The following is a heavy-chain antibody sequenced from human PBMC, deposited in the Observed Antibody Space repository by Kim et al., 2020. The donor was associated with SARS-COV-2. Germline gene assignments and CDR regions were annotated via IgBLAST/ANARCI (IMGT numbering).Heavy chain of an antibody. J-gene: IGHJ4*02. CDR2: IYWDDDK. Sequence: SGPTLVKPTPTLTLTCTFSGFSLSTSGVGVGWIRQPPGKALEWLALIYWDDDKRYSPSLKSRLTITKDTSKNQVVLTMTNMDPVDTATYYCAHRQGIAAAGRRPSFDYWGQGTLVTVSS. V-gene: IGHV2-5*02. CDR3: AHRQGIAAAGRRPSFDY. D-gene: IGHD6-13*01. CDR1: GFSLSTSGVG.